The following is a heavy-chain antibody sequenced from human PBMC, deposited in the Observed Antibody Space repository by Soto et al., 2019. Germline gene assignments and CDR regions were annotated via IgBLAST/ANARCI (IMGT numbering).Heavy chain of an antibody. J-gene: IGHJ4*02. D-gene: IGHD3-22*01. CDR2: IRSEAYGGTT. CDR3: TREVYYYDSSGYYYRPFDY. Sequence: PGGSLRLSCAASGFTFSSYSMNWVRQAPGKGLEWVGFIRSEAYGGTTEYAASVKGRFTISRDDSKSIAYLQMNSLKTEDTAVYYCTREVYYYDSSGYYYRPFDYWGQGTLVTVSS. V-gene: IGHV3-49*04. CDR1: GFTFSSYS.